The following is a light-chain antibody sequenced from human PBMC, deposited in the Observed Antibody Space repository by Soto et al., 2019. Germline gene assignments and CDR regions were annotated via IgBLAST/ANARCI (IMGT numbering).Light chain of an antibody. Sequence: QSALTQPASVSGSPGQSITISCTGTSSDVGSYNLVSWYQQHPGKAPKLMIYEVSKRPSGVSNRFSGSKSGNTASLTISGLQAEDEADYYCCSYAGSSTLYVFGTWTKLTVL. J-gene: IGLJ1*01. V-gene: IGLV2-23*02. CDR1: SSDVGSYNL. CDR2: EVS. CDR3: CSYAGSSTLYV.